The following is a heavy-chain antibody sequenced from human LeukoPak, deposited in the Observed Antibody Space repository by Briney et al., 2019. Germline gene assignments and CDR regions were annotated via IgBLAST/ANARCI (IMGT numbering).Heavy chain of an antibody. CDR1: GGSFSGYY. V-gene: IGHV4-34*01. D-gene: IGHD4-17*01. CDR3: ARGMVPRHGDQEKGYYYYYGMDI. Sequence: SGTLSLTCAAYGGSFSGYYWSWIRQPPGKGLEWIGEINHSGSTNYNPSLKSRVTISIDTAKNQFSLKLSCVTAAYTAVYYCARGMVPRHGDQEKGYYYYYGMDIGGQGTTVTASS. CDR2: INHSGST. J-gene: IGHJ6*02.